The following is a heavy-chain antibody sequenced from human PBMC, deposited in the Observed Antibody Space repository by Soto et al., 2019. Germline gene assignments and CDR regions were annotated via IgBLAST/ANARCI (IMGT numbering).Heavy chain of an antibody. CDR1: GFTFSSYA. J-gene: IGHJ6*02. CDR3: ARDQEMYYDILTSDYYYGMDV. CDR2: ISYDGSNK. Sequence: GGSLRLSCAASGFTFSSYAMHWVRQAPGKGLEWVAVISYDGSNKYYADSVKGRFTISRDNSKNTLYLQMNSLRAEDTAVYYCARDQEMYYDILTSDYYYGMDVWGQGTTVTVSS. V-gene: IGHV3-30-3*01. D-gene: IGHD3-9*01.